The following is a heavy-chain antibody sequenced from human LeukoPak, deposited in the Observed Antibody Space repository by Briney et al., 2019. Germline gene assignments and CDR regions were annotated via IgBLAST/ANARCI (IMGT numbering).Heavy chain of an antibody. V-gene: IGHV3-21*01. J-gene: IGHJ5*02. D-gene: IGHD6-19*01. Sequence: GGSLRLSCAASGFTFSSYSMNWVRQAPGKGLEWVSSISSSSSYIYYADSVKGRFTISRDNAKNSLYLQMNSLRAEDTAVYYCARVHYSGGWGTAEHNWLDPWGQGSLVTVSS. CDR2: ISSSSSYI. CDR1: GFTFSSYS. CDR3: ARVHYSGGWGTAEHNWLDP.